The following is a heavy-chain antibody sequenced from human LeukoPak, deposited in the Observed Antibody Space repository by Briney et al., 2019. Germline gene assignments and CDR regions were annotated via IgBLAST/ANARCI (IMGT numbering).Heavy chain of an antibody. V-gene: IGHV4-59*08. CDR2: IYYSGST. CDR1: GGSISSYY. D-gene: IGHD3-22*01. J-gene: IGHJ4*02. Sequence: PSETLSLTCTVSGGSISSYYWSWIRQPPGKGLEWIGYIYYSGSTNYNSSLKSRVTISVDTSKSQFSLKLSSVTAADTAVYYCARRLYDSSGYYGIDYWGQGTLVTVSS. CDR3: ARRLYDSSGYYGIDY.